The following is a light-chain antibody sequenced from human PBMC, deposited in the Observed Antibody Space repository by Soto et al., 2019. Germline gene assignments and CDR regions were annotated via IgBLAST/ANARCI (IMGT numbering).Light chain of an antibody. CDR1: SSNIGNNY. CDR2: DNN. CDR3: GTWDSSLSVGV. Sequence: QSVLTQPPSVSAAPGQKVTISCSGSSSNIGNNYVSWYQQLPGTAPKLLIYDNNKRPSGIPDRFSGSKSGTSATLGITGLQTGDEADYYCGTWDSSLSVGVFGGGTTLTVL. J-gene: IGLJ3*02. V-gene: IGLV1-51*01.